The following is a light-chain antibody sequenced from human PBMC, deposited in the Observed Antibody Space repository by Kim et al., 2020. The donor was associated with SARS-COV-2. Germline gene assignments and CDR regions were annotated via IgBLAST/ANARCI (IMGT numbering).Light chain of an antibody. V-gene: IGLV1-44*01. CDR3: AAWDDSLNGYV. CDR2: FNN. CDR1: SSNIGSNT. J-gene: IGLJ1*01. Sequence: GQRVTISCSGRSSNIGSNTINWYQQLPGTAPKLLVYFNNQRPSGVPDRFSGSKSGTSASLAISGLQSEDEADYYCAAWDDSLNGYVFGTGTKVTVL.